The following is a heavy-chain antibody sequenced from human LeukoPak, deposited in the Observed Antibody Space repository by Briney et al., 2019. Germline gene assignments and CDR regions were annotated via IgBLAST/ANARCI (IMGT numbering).Heavy chain of an antibody. V-gene: IGHV3-74*01. CDR3: ARENYDFWSGYSYAFDI. J-gene: IGHJ3*02. CDR2: INSDGSST. Sequence: GGSLRLSCAASGFTFSSYWMHSVRQAPGKGLVWVSRINSDGSSTSYADSVKGRFTISRDNAKNTLYLQMNSLRAEDTAVYYCARENYDFWSGYSYAFDIWGQGTMVTVSS. D-gene: IGHD3-3*01. CDR1: GFTFSSYW.